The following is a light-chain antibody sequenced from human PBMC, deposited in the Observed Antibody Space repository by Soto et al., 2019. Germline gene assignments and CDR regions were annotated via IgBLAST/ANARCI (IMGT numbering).Light chain of an antibody. CDR1: QSVRSGS. J-gene: IGKJ4*01. V-gene: IGKV3-20*01. Sequence: EIVLTQSPGTLSLSPGERATISCRASQSVRSGSLAWYQQEPGQAPRLLIYGASNRDTGIPDRFSGSGSGTDFSLTISRLEPEDSAVYYCQQYGSSPLTFGGGTKVDIK. CDR2: GAS. CDR3: QQYGSSPLT.